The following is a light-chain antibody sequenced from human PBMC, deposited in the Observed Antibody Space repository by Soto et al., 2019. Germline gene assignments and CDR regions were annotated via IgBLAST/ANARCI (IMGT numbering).Light chain of an antibody. J-gene: IGKJ1*01. CDR2: KAS. CDR3: QQSNSYSRT. CDR1: QTISSW. V-gene: IGKV1-5*03. Sequence: DIQMTQSPSTLSGSVGDRVTITCRASQTISSWLAWYQQKPGKAPKLLIYKASTLKSGVPSRFSGSGSGTEFTLTISSLKKDDVATYYCQQSNSYSRTFGQGTKVDI.